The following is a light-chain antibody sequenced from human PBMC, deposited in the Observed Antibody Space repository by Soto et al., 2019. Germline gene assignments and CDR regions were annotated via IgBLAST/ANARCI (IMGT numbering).Light chain of an antibody. Sequence: ELVMTQSPATLSLSPGERATLSCRASESVGRNLAWYQQKPGQAPRLLIFGASTRATAIPPRFSGTGSGTDFTLTISSLQSEDFAVYYCQHYNNWPPDTFGQGTKVDIK. CDR1: ESVGRN. V-gene: IGKV3-15*01. J-gene: IGKJ2*01. CDR3: QHYNNWPPDT. CDR2: GAS.